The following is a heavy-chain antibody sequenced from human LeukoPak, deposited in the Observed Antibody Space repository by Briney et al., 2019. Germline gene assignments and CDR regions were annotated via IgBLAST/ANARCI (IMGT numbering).Heavy chain of an antibody. J-gene: IGHJ6*02. Sequence: ASVKVSCKASGYTFTSSGISWVRQAPGQGLEWRGWISAYNGNTNYAQKLRGRVTMTTDPSTSTAYMELRSLRSDDTAVYYCARDRYCSSTSCPTPPYYYYGMDVWGQGTTVTVSS. V-gene: IGHV1-18*01. D-gene: IGHD2-2*01. CDR2: ISAYNGNT. CDR3: ARDRYCSSTSCPTPPYYYYGMDV. CDR1: GYTFTSSG.